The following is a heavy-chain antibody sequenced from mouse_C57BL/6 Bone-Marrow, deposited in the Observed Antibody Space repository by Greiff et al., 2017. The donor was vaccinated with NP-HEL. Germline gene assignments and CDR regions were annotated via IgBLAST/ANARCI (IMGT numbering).Heavy chain of an antibody. CDR3: ARSGLWLRQDY. CDR2: INPGSGGT. J-gene: IGHJ2*01. V-gene: IGHV1-54*01. D-gene: IGHD2-2*01. Sequence: VQLQQSGAELVRPGTSVKVSCKASGYAFTNYLIEWVKQRPGQGLEWIGVINPGSGGTNYNEKFKGKATLTADKSSSTAYMQLSSPTSEDSAVYFCARSGLWLRQDYWGQGTTLTVSS. CDR1: GYAFTNYL.